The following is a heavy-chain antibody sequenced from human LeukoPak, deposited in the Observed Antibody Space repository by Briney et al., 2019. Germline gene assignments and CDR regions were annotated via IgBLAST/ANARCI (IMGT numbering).Heavy chain of an antibody. CDR3: ARDSGTTGEVKFDP. CDR2: IYTSGGT. V-gene: IGHV4-4*07. J-gene: IGHJ5*02. CDR1: GGSISSFY. Sequence: SETLSPTWTVSGGSISSFYWGWIRQPPRKGLEWVGRIYTSGGTDYNPSLKSRVIMSVDTSKNHLSLKLTSVTAADTVVYYCARDSGTTGEVKFDPWGQGILVTVSS. D-gene: IGHD3-10*01.